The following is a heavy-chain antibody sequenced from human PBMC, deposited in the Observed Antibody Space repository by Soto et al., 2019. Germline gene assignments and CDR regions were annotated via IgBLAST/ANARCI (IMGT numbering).Heavy chain of an antibody. V-gene: IGHV3-64*01. Sequence: EVQQVESGGGLVQPGGSLRLSCAASGFTFSSYAMHWVRQAPGKGLEYVSAISSNGGSTYYANSVKGRFTISRDNSKNTLYLHMGSLRSEDMALYYCARSPGYAYDIWGQGTMVTVSS. D-gene: IGHD5-18*01. CDR1: GFTFSSYA. CDR3: ARSPGYAYDI. J-gene: IGHJ3*02. CDR2: ISSNGGST.